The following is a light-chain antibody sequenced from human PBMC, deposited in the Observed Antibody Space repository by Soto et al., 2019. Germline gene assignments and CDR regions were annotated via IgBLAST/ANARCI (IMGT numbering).Light chain of an antibody. CDR3: QQYGSSLTWT. CDR2: GTS. V-gene: IGKV3-20*01. J-gene: IGKJ1*01. CDR1: QSVNSGY. Sequence: EIVLTQSPATLSLSPGERATLSCRASQSVNSGYLAWFQQKGGRAPRLLIYGTSGRATGIPDRFSGNGSRTDFTLTISRLEPEDFAVYYCQQYGSSLTWTFGQGTKVDIK.